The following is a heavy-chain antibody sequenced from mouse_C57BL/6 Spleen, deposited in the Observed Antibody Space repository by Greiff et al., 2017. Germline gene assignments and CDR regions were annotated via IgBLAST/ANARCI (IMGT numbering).Heavy chain of an antibody. CDR2: IYPGDGDT. CDR1: GYAFSSSW. CDR3: ARGGYDYSNY. V-gene: IGHV1-82*01. J-gene: IGHJ2*01. Sequence: VQLQQSGPELVKPGASVKISCKASGYAFSSSWMNWVKQRPGKGLEWIGRIYPGDGDTNYNGKFKGKATLTADKSSSTAYMQLSSLTSEDAAVYFCARGGYDYSNYWGQGTTLTVSS. D-gene: IGHD2-4*01.